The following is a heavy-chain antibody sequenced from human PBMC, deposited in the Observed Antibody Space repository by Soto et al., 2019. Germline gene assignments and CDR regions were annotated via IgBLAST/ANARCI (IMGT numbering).Heavy chain of an antibody. D-gene: IGHD1-7*01. J-gene: IGHJ4*02. CDR1: GFTFSSYW. V-gene: IGHV3-74*01. CDR2: INSDGSST. CDR3: ARGRKRNWNYAINY. Sequence: EVQLVESGGGLVQPGGSLRLSCAASGFTFSSYWMHWVRQAPGKGLVWVSRINSDGSSTSYADSVKGRFTISRDNAKNKLYLQMNSLRAEDTAVYYCARGRKRNWNYAINYWGQGTLVTVSS.